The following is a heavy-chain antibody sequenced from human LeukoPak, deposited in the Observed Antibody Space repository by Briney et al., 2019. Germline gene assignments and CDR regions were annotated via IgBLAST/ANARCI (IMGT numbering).Heavy chain of an antibody. Sequence: PGGSLRLSCAASGFTFSSYAMSWVRQAPGKGLEWVSAISGSGGGTYYANSVKGRFTISRDNSRDTLYLQMNSLRAEDTALYFCAKTPDYYGSGSSSYIDCWGQGTQVSVSS. CDR2: ISGSGGGT. CDR1: GFTFSSYA. J-gene: IGHJ4*02. D-gene: IGHD3-10*01. V-gene: IGHV3-23*01. CDR3: AKTPDYYGSGSSSYIDC.